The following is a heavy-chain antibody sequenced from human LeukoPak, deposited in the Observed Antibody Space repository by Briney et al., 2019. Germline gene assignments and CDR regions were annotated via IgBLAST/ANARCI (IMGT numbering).Heavy chain of an antibody. CDR3: ARGRGYCSSTSCSDYYYYYMDV. V-gene: IGHV4-31*03. D-gene: IGHD2-2*01. J-gene: IGHJ6*03. CDR2: IYYSGST. CDR1: GGSISSGGYY. Sequence: SQTLSLTCTVSGGSISSGGYYWSWIRQHPGKGLEWIGYIYYSGSTYYNPSLKSRVTISVDTSKNQFSLKLSSVTAADTAVYYCARGRGYCSSTSCSDYYYYYMDVWSKGTTVTVSS.